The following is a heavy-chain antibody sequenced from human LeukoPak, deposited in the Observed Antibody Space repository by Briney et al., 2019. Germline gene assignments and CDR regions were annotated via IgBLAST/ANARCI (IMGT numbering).Heavy chain of an antibody. D-gene: IGHD6-13*01. Sequence: GGSLRLSCAASGFTFSSYSMNWVRQAPGKGLEWVSGISWNSGSIGYADSVKGRFTISRDNAKNSLYPQMNSLRAEDTALYYCAGSWYFDYWGQGTLVTVSS. V-gene: IGHV3-9*01. CDR3: AGSWYFDY. CDR1: GFTFSSYS. J-gene: IGHJ4*02. CDR2: ISWNSGSI.